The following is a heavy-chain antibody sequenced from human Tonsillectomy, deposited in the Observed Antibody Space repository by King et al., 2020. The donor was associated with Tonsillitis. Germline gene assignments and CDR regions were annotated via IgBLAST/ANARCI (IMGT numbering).Heavy chain of an antibody. J-gene: IGHJ4*02. CDR3: ARQGVPGGNDY. CDR2: VYYSGGT. CDR1: GDSISRRGYF. V-gene: IGHV4-39*01. D-gene: IGHD2-2*01. Sequence: LQLQESGPGLVKPWETLSLTCTVSGDSISRRGYFWGWIRQPPGKGLEWVAGVYYSGGTYYNPSLKSRVTASVDTSKNQFSLHLNSVTAADTAVYYCARQGVPGGNDYWGQGTLVTVSS.